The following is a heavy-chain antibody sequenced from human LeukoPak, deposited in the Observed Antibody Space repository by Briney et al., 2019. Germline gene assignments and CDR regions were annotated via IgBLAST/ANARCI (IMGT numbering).Heavy chain of an antibody. J-gene: IGHJ6*02. Sequence: GGSLRLSCAASGFSFSTYEMNWVRQAPGKGLEWVSYISGSGDTTYYADSVKGRFTISRDNSKNTLYLQMNSLRAEDTAVYYCARYYYGLDVWGQGTTVTVSS. CDR3: ARYYYGLDV. CDR1: GFSFSTYE. V-gene: IGHV3-48*03. CDR2: ISGSGDTT.